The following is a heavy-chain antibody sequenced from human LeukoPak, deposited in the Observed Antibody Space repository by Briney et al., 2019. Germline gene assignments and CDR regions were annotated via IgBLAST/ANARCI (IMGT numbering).Heavy chain of an antibody. CDR1: GGTFSSYA. CDR2: IIPIFGTA. CDR3: ARMVTLGNFDY. D-gene: IGHD5-18*01. V-gene: IGHV1-69*13. J-gene: IGHJ4*02. Sequence: ASVKVSCKASGGTFSSYAISWVRQAPGQGLEWMGGIIPIFGTANYAQKFQGRVTITADESTSTAYMELSSLRSEDTAVYYCARMVTLGNFDYWGQGTLVAVSS.